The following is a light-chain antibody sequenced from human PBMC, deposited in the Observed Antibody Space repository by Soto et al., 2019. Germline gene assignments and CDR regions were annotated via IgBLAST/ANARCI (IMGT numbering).Light chain of an antibody. CDR1: QSVGSNY. CDR3: QQYGSSIQT. CDR2: GAS. Sequence: EIVLTQFPGTLSLSPGERATLSCRASQSVGSNYLAWYQQRPGQPPNLLIFGASHRAPDIPDRFSGSGSGTDFTLTISRLEPEDFAVYYCQQYGSSIQTFG. V-gene: IGKV3-20*01. J-gene: IGKJ1*01.